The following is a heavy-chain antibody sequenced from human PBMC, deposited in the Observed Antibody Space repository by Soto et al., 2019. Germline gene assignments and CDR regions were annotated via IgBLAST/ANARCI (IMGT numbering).Heavy chain of an antibody. CDR3: ATTYFFGSGSGY. J-gene: IGHJ4*02. V-gene: IGHV4-39*01. Sequence: QLQLQESGPGLVKPSETLSLTCTVSGGSISSSSYYWGWIRQPPGKGLEWIGSIYYSGSTYYNPSLTRRVPISVDTSKNQFSLKLTSVTAADTAVYYCATTYFFGSGSGYWGQGTLVTVSS. CDR2: IYYSGST. CDR1: GGSISSSSYY. D-gene: IGHD3-10*01.